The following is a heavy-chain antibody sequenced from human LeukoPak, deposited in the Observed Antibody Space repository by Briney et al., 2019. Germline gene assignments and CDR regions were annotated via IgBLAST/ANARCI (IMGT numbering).Heavy chain of an antibody. CDR1: GGSINSRSYY. D-gene: IGHD4-17*01. CDR2: VYYGGTT. Sequence: SETLSLTCTVSGGSINSRSYYWGWIRQPPGKGLEWIGSVYYGGTTYYNLSLKSRVTISEDASKNQFSLKLSSVTAADTAVYYCARRATTVTTGYYYYYMDVWGKGTTVTVSS. V-gene: IGHV4-39*01. CDR3: ARRATTVTTGYYYYYMDV. J-gene: IGHJ6*03.